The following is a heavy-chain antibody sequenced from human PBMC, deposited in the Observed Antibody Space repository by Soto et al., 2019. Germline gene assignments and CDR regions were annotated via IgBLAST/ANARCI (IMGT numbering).Heavy chain of an antibody. Sequence: QAQVVQSGAEVRKPGSSVKVSCKASEGTFNSYAIAWVRQAPGQGLEWMGGIIPFYNTLNYAQKFQDRVTITADDSTNTVYMELSSLRSDDTAVYFCASGASRWYPYFFDSWVQGTLVTVSS. J-gene: IGHJ4*02. CDR2: IIPFYNTL. V-gene: IGHV1-69*19. CDR3: ASGASRWYPYFFDS. CDR1: EGTFNSYA. D-gene: IGHD6-13*01.